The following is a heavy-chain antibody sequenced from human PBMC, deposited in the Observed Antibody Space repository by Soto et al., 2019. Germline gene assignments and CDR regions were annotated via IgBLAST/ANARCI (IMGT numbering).Heavy chain of an antibody. CDR2: ISGSGGST. D-gene: IGHD3-10*01. CDR1: GFTFSSYA. Sequence: EVQLLESGGGLVQPGGSLRLSCAASGFTFSSYAMSWVRQAPGKGLEWVSAISGSGGSTYYADSVKGRFTISRDNSKNTLYLQMNSLRAEDTAVYYCAKDLPRITMGRGVIDHWGQGTMVTVSS. CDR3: AKDLPRITMGRGVIDH. V-gene: IGHV3-23*01. J-gene: IGHJ4*02.